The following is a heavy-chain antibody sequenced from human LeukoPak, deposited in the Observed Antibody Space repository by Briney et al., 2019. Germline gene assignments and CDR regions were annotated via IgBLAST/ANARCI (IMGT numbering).Heavy chain of an antibody. CDR2: INPNSGGT. Sequence: ASVKVSCKASGYTFTGYYMHWVRQAPGQGLEWMGWINPNSGGTNYAQKFQGRVTMTRDTSISTAYMELSSLRSEDTAVYYCASSTQDTAMALDDYWGQGTLVTVSS. CDR3: ASSTQDTAMALDDY. D-gene: IGHD5-18*01. J-gene: IGHJ4*02. V-gene: IGHV1-2*02. CDR1: GYTFTGYY.